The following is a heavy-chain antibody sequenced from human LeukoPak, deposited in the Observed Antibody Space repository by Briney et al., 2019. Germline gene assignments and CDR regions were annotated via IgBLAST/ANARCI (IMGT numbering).Heavy chain of an antibody. CDR2: ISSSSSTI. V-gene: IGHV3-48*04. J-gene: IGHJ4*02. CDR1: GFTFSSYS. Sequence: GGSLRLSCAASGFTFSSYSMNWVRQAPGKGLEWVSYISSSSSTIYYADSVKGRFTISRDNAKNSLYLQMNSLRAEDTAVYYCAKIKESWTGDDYRANPTSYWGQGTLVTVSS. CDR3: AKIKESWTGDDYRANPTSY. D-gene: IGHD4-23*01.